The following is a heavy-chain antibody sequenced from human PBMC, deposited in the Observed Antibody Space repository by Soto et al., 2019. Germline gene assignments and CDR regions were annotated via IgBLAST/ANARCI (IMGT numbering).Heavy chain of an antibody. D-gene: IGHD2-8*01. CDR3: ARVQLMVYAPRHDAFDI. V-gene: IGHV3-11*01. CDR2: ISSSGSTI. J-gene: IGHJ3*02. CDR1: GFTFSDYY. Sequence: QVQLVESGGGLVKPGGSLRLSCAASGFTFSDYYMSWIRQAPGKGLEWVSYISSSGSTIYYADSVKGRFTISRDNAKNLLYLQMNSLRAEDTAVYYCARVQLMVYAPRHDAFDIWGQGTMVTVSS.